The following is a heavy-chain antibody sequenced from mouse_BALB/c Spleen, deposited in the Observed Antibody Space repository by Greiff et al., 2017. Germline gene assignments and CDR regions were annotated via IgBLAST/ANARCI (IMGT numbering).Heavy chain of an antibody. CDR3: ARVDVGYYGSSYAVDY. V-gene: IGHV5-6-5*01. CDR1: GFTFSSYA. D-gene: IGHD1-1*01. Sequence: EVKVEESGGGLVKPGGSLKLSCAASGFTFSSYAMSWVRQTPEKRLEWVASISSGGSTYYPDSVKGRFTISRDNARNILYLQMSSLRSEDTAMYYCARVDVGYYGSSYAVDYWGQGTSVTVSS. CDR2: ISSGGST. J-gene: IGHJ4*01.